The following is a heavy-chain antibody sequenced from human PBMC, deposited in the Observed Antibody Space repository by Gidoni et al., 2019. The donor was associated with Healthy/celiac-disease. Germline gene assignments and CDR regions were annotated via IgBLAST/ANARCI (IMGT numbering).Heavy chain of an antibody. CDR3: ARDSVLTTSYYYYYMDV. Sequence: VQMVESGGGVVQPGRSLRLSCAASGFTFSSYGMHWVRQAPGKGLEWVAVIWYDGSNKYYADSVKGRFTISRDNSKNTLYLQMNSLRAEDTAVYYCARDSVLTTSYYYYYMDVWGKGTTVTVSS. J-gene: IGHJ6*03. D-gene: IGHD2-8*01. CDR1: GFTFSSYG. V-gene: IGHV3-33*01. CDR2: IWYDGSNK.